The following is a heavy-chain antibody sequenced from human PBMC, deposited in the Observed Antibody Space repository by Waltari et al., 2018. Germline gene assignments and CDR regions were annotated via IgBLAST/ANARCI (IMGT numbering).Heavy chain of an antibody. V-gene: IGHV4-39*07. CDR2: IYYSGST. J-gene: IGHJ4*02. CDR3: ATVGDFWSGYWKYYFDY. D-gene: IGHD3-3*01. Sequence: QLQLQESGPGLVKPSETLSLTCTVSGGSISSSSYYWGWLRQPPGKGLEWIGSIYYSGSTYYNPSLKSRVTISVDTSKNQFSLKLSSVTAADTAVYYCATVGDFWSGYWKYYFDYWGQGTLVTVSS. CDR1: GGSISSSSYY.